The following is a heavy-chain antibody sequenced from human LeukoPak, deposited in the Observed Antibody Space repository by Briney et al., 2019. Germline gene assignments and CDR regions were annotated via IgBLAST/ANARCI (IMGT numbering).Heavy chain of an antibody. J-gene: IGHJ6*02. CDR3: ARAHYYDSSGYIDYYYGMDV. CDR1: GFTFSSYA. Sequence: GGSLRLSCAASGFTFSSYAMYWVRQAPGKGLEWVAVISYDGSNKYYADSVKGRFTISRDNSKNTLYLQMNSLRAEDTAVYYCARAHYYDSSGYIDYYYGMDVWGQGTTVTVSS. D-gene: IGHD3-22*01. V-gene: IGHV3-30-3*01. CDR2: ISYDGSNK.